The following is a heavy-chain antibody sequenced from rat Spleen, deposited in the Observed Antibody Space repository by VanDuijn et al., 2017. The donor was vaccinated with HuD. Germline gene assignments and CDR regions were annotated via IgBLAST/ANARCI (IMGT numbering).Heavy chain of an antibody. CDR3: ARRNGGYYWYFDF. Sequence: EVQLVESGGDLVQPGRSLKLTCAASGFTFSHYGMHWIRRAPTKGLEWVATITHIGGITYYPDSVKGRFTISRDIAKSTLYLQMESLGSEDTATYYCARRNGGYYWYFDFWGPGTMVTLSS. CDR1: GFTFSHYG. J-gene: IGHJ1*01. CDR2: ITHIGGIT. D-gene: IGHD1-11*01. V-gene: IGHV5-29*01.